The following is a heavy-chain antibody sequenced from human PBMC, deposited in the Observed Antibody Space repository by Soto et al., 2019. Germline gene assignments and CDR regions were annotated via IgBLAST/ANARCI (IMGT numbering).Heavy chain of an antibody. CDR1: GYTFTSYD. CDR2: MNPNSGNT. CDR3: ARGLGRGCSSTSCYRSGFGY. V-gene: IGHV1-8*01. J-gene: IGHJ4*02. Sequence: VQLVQSGAEVKKPGASVKVSCKASGYTFTSYDINWVRQATGQGLEWMGWMNPNSGNTGYAQKFQGRVTMTRHTSISRAYMELSSLRSEHTAVYYCARGLGRGCSSTSCYRSGFGYWGQGTLVTVSS. D-gene: IGHD2-2*01.